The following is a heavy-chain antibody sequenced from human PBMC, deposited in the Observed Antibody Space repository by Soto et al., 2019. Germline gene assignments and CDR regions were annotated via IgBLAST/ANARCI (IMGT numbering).Heavy chain of an antibody. V-gene: IGHV1-3*01. CDR1: GYTFTSYA. J-gene: IGHJ5*02. CDR2: INAGNGNT. Sequence: GASVKVSCKASGYTFTSYAIDWVRQDPGQRLEWMGWINAGNGNTKYSQKFQGRVTITRDTSASTAYMELSSLRSEDTAVYYCAGVVTLWFDPWGQGTLVTVSS. CDR3: AGVVTLWFDP. D-gene: IGHD3-16*01.